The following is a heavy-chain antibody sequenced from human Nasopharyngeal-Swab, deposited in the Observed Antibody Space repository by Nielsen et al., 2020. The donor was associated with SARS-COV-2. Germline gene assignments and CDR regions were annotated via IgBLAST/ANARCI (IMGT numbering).Heavy chain of an antibody. CDR3: ARDDSSNYDFWSGYYTSFDY. V-gene: IGHV1-18*01. CDR1: GCTFTSYG. Sequence: ASVKVSCKASGCTFTSYGISWVRRAPGQGLEWMGWISAYNGNTNYAQKLQGRVTMTTDTSTSTAYMELRSLRSADTAVYYCARDDSSNYDFWSGYYTSFDYWGQGTLVTVSS. CDR2: ISAYNGNT. J-gene: IGHJ4*02. D-gene: IGHD3-3*01.